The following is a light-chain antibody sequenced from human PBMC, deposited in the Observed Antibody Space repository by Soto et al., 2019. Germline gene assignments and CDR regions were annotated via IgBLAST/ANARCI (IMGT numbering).Light chain of an antibody. J-gene: IGKJ1*01. V-gene: IGKV3-15*01. Sequence: EIVMTQSPATLSVSPGERATLSCRASQSVSSNLAWYQQKPGQAPRLLIYGASTRATGIPAMFSSSGSGTNLTLTKSSLQYEDFVVYYCQQYNNWSVCTFGHATKVEI. CDR1: QSVSSN. CDR2: GAS. CDR3: QQYNNWSVCT.